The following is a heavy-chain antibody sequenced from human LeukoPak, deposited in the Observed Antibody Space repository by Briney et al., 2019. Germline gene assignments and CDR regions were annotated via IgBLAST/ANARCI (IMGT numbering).Heavy chain of an antibody. CDR3: ARLPTFYYDSSGYHYDY. J-gene: IGHJ4*02. D-gene: IGHD3-22*01. Sequence: GGSLTLSCVASGFTFNNYAMSWVRQAPGKGLEWVSSISGSGPSTDYTDAVKGRFIISRDKSKNTLHLQMNSLRAEDTALYYWARLPTFYYDSSGYHYDYWGQGTLVTVSS. CDR1: GFTFNNYA. V-gene: IGHV3-23*01. CDR2: ISGSGPST.